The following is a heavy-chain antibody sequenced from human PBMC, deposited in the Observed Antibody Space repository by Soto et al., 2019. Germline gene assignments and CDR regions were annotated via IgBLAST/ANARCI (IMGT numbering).Heavy chain of an antibody. CDR2: IYPGDSDT. J-gene: IGHJ6*04. V-gene: IGHV5-51*01. CDR1: GYSFTSYW. Sequence: GESLKISCKGSGYSFTSYWIGWVRQMPGKGLEWMGIIYPGDSDTRYSPSFQGQVTISADKSISTAYLQWSSLKASDTAMYYCATQGTNYYDSSGYYYYYGMDVWGKGTKVTV. D-gene: IGHD3-22*01. CDR3: ATQGTNYYDSSGYYYYYGMDV.